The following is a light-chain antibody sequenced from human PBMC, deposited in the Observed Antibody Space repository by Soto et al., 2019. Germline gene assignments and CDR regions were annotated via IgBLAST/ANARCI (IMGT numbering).Light chain of an antibody. CDR2: EDT. CDR1: TLGSKF. J-gene: IGLJ2*01. Sequence: SYELTQPPSVSVSPGQTANITCSGNTLGSKFVFWYQQKAGQSPMVVIYEDTKRPSGIPERFSGSNSGNTATLTISGTPAMDEADFCCQAWDSGTVVFGGGTKVTVL. CDR3: QAWDSGTVV. V-gene: IGLV3-1*01.